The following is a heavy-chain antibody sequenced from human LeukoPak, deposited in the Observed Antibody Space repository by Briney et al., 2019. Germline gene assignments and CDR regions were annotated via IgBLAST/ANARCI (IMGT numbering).Heavy chain of an antibody. J-gene: IGHJ5*02. CDR3: ARDLSRAVAADWFDP. CDR2: ISDSGGST. Sequence: GGSLRLSCAASGFTFCSYDMSWVRQAPGKGLEWVSSISDSGGSTYYADSVKGRFTISRDNSKNTLYLQMTNLRAADTAVYYCARDLSRAVAADWFDPWDQGSLVTVSS. CDR1: GFTFCSYD. D-gene: IGHD6-19*01. V-gene: IGHV3-23*01.